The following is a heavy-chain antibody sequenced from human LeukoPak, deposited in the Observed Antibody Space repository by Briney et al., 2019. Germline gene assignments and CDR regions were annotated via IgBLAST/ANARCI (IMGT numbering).Heavy chain of an antibody. CDR1: GFTFSNYE. CDR3: VRGYYVDY. D-gene: IGHD3-3*01. Sequence: GGSLRLSCAASGFTFSNYEMNWVRQAPGKGLEWISYIRSSGESIYYADSVKGRFTISRDNAENSLYLQMSSLRAEDTAVYYCVRGYYVDYWGQGTLVTVSS. J-gene: IGHJ4*02. CDR2: IRSSGESI. V-gene: IGHV3-48*03.